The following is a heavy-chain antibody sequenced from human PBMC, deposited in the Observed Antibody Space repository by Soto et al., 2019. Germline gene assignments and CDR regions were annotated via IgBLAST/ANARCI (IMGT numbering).Heavy chain of an antibody. D-gene: IGHD6-13*01. CDR1: GYTFTSYA. Sequence: GASVKVSCKASGYTFTSYAMHWVRQAPGQRLEWMGWINAGNGNTKYSQKFQGRVTITRDTSASTAYMEPSSLRSEDTAVYYCARGFRAAAGTGYYYGMDVWGQGTTVTVSS. J-gene: IGHJ6*02. V-gene: IGHV1-3*01. CDR3: ARGFRAAAGTGYYYGMDV. CDR2: INAGNGNT.